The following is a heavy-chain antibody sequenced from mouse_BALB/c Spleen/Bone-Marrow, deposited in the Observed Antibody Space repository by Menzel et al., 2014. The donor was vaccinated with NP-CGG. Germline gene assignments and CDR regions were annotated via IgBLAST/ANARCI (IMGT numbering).Heavy chain of an antibody. CDR1: GFTFSSYG. Sequence: AQLQQSGGGLVQPGGSLKLSCVASGFTFSSYGMSWVRQTPDKRLELVATINNNGGSTYYPDSVKGQFTISRDNAKNTLYLQMSSLKSEDTAMYYCARVYGWYFDVWGAGTTVTVSS. J-gene: IGHJ1*01. D-gene: IGHD1-1*01. V-gene: IGHV5-6-3*01. CDR3: ARVYGWYFDV. CDR2: INNNGGST.